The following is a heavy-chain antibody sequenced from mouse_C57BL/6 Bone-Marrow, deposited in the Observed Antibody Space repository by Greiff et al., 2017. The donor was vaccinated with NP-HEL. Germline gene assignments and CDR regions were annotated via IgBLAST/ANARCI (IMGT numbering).Heavy chain of an antibody. CDR1: GYTFTTYP. CDR2: FHPYNDDT. D-gene: IGHD1-1*01. J-gene: IGHJ1*03. Sequence: QVQLKESGAELVKPGASVKMSCKASGYTFTTYPIEWMKQNHGKSLEWIGNFHPYNDDTKYNEKFKGKATLTVEKSSSTVYLELSRLTSDDSAVYYCARRAYYYGSSFYWYFDVWGTGTTVTVSS. V-gene: IGHV1-47*01. CDR3: ARRAYYYGSSFYWYFDV.